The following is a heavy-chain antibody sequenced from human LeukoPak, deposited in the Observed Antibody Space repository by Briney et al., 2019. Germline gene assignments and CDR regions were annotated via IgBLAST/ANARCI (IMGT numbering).Heavy chain of an antibody. CDR2: INSDGSST. Sequence: PEGSLRLSCAASGFTFSSYWMHWVRQAPGKGLVWVSRINSDGSSTSYADSVEGRFTISRDNAKNTLYLQMNSLRAEDTAVYYCARMQLDHDAFDISGQGTMVTVSS. CDR1: GFTFSSYW. J-gene: IGHJ3*02. D-gene: IGHD1-1*01. V-gene: IGHV3-74*01. CDR3: ARMQLDHDAFDI.